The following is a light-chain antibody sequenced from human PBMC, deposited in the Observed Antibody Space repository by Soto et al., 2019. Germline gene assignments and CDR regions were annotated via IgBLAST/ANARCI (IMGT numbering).Light chain of an antibody. CDR2: GAS. CDR1: RSVSANN. CDR3: QQYGNSPLT. Sequence: ETLLTQSPGTLSLSPGERATLSCRASRSVSANNLAWYQQKPGHPPRLLVYGASSRATGIPDRFSGSGSGTDFTLTISRLEPEDSAMFYCQQYGNSPLTFGGGTKVEIK. V-gene: IGKV3-20*01. J-gene: IGKJ4*01.